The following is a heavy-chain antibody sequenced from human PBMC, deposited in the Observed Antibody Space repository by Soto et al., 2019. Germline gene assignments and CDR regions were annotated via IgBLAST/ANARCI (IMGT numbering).Heavy chain of an antibody. CDR1: GFTFSSYS. CDR2: ISSSSSYI. CDR3: ARGWYDTYYYYYYGMDV. V-gene: IGHV3-21*01. Sequence: EVQLVESGGGLVKPGGSLRLSCAASGFTFSSYSMNWVRQAPGKGLEWVSSISSSSSYIYYADSVKGRFTISRDNAKNSLYLQMNSLRDEDTAVYYCARGWYDTYYYYYYGMDVWGQGTTVTVSS. D-gene: IGHD6-13*01. J-gene: IGHJ6*02.